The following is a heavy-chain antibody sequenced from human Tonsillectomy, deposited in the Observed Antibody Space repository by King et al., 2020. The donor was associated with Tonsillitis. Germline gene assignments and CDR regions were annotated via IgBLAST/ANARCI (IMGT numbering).Heavy chain of an antibody. Sequence: VQLVESGGGLVQRGGSLRLSCAASGLTFSSYWMSWVRQAPGKGLEWVANIKYDGSEKDYVDSLKGRLTIARDNAKNSLYLQMFSLRAEDTAVYYCARLKGAPDYWGQGTLVTVSS. CDR3: ARLKGAPDY. D-gene: IGHD4/OR15-4a*01. J-gene: IGHJ4*02. CDR1: GLTFSSYW. V-gene: IGHV3-7*03. CDR2: IKYDGSEK.